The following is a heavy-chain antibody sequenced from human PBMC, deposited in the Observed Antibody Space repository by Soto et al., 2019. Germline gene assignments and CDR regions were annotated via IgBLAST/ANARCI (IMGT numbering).Heavy chain of an antibody. CDR2: IRSKANSYAT. Sequence: GGSLRLSCAASGFTFSGSAMHWVRQASGKGLEWVGRIRSKANSYATAYAASVKGRFTISRDDSKNTAYLQMNSLKTEDTAVYYCTRRGIAAAGTSSMDVWGKGTTVTVSS. D-gene: IGHD6-13*01. CDR3: TRRGIAAAGTSSMDV. J-gene: IGHJ6*04. CDR1: GFTFSGSA. V-gene: IGHV3-73*01.